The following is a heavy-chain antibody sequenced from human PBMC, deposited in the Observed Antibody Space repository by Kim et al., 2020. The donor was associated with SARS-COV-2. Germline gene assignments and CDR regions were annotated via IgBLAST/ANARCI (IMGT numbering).Heavy chain of an antibody. CDR2: IKQDGSEK. V-gene: IGHV3-7*01. CDR1: GFTFSSYW. CDR3: AREGSNTGMVATPRSGTTPKKYYFDY. J-gene: IGHJ4*02. D-gene: IGHD5-12*01. Sequence: GGSLRLSCAASGFTFSSYWMSWVRQAPGKGLEWVANIKQDGSEKYYVDSVKGRFTISRDNAKNSLYLQMNSLRAEDTAVYYCAREGSNTGMVATPRSGTTPKKYYFDYWGQGTLVTVSS.